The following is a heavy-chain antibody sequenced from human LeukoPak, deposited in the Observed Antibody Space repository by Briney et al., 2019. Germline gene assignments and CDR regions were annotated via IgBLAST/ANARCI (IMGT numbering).Heavy chain of an antibody. J-gene: IGHJ4*02. CDR2: INPNSGGT. CDR1: EYSFTSYQ. Sequence: ASVKVSCKASEYSFTSYQLHWVRQAPGQGLEWMGWINPNSGGTNYAQNFRGRVTMTRDMSINTAYMELSGLMSDDTAVYFCARNDYGDFWGQGTLVTVSS. CDR3: ARNDYGDF. V-gene: IGHV1-2*02.